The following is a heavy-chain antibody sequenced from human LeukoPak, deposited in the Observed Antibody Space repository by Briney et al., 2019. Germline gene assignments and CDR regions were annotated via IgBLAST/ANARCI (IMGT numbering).Heavy chain of an antibody. CDR3: AREAYDSGSFRTDYYYMDV. D-gene: IGHD3-10*01. V-gene: IGHV1-2*02. CDR2: IYPNSGGT. CDR1: GYTFTGYY. Sequence: GASVTVSCRASGYTFTGYYMHWVGQAPGQGLEGMGWIYPNSGGTNYAQKFQGRVTVTRDTSISTAYMELSRLRSDDTAVYYCAREAYDSGSFRTDYYYMDVWGKGTTVTISS. J-gene: IGHJ6*03.